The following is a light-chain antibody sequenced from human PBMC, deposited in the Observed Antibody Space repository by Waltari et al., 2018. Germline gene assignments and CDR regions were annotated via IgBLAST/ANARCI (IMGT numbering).Light chain of an antibody. CDR1: QSISSW. CDR2: KAS. V-gene: IGKV1-5*03. CDR3: QHYDSYSAT. Sequence: DIQMTQSPSTLSASVGDRVTITCRASQSISSWLAWYQQKPGKAPKLLIYKASNLESGVRSRFSGGGSGTEFTLTINTLQPDDFATYYCQHYDSYSATFGRGTKVEIK. J-gene: IGKJ4*02.